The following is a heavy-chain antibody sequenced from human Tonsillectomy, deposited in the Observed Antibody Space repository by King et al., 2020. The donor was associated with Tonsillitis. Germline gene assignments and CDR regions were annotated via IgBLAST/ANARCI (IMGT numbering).Heavy chain of an antibody. V-gene: IGHV1-69*06. CDR3: ARVWPRIRHYDFWSGYYGLGYYFDY. CDR1: GGTFSSYA. D-gene: IGHD3-3*01. CDR2: IIPIFGTA. J-gene: IGHJ4*02. Sequence: QLVQSGAEVKKPGSSVKVSCKASGGTFSSYAISWVRQAPGQGLEWMGGIIPIFGTANYAQKFQGRVTITADKSTSPAYMELSSLRSEDTAVYYCARVWPRIRHYDFWSGYYGLGYYFDYWGQGTLVTVSS.